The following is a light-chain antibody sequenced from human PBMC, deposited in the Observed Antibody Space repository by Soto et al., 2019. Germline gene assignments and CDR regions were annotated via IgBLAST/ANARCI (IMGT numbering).Light chain of an antibody. CDR3: QQYNTYPRT. CDR1: QSISNN. J-gene: IGKJ1*01. Sequence: VLTQFPATLSVSPGDRATLSCRASQSISNNLAWYQQKPGQAPRLLIYGASTRATGIPARFTGSGSGTEFTLTISSLQSEDFATYYCQQYNTYPRTFGQGTKVEIK. CDR2: GAS. V-gene: IGKV3-15*01.